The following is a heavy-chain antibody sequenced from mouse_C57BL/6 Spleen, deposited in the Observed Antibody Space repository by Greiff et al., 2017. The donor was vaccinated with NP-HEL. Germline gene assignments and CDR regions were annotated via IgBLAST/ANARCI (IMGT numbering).Heavy chain of an antibody. D-gene: IGHD2-3*01. V-gene: IGHV1-54*01. CDR1: GYAFTNYL. Sequence: VQLQESGAELVRPGTSVKVSCKASGYAFTNYLIEWVKQRPGQGLEWIGVINPGSGGTNYNEKFKGKATLTADKSSSTAYMQLSSLTSEDSAVYFCAREIYDGYYLDYWGQGTTLTVSS. CDR3: AREIYDGYYLDY. CDR2: INPGSGGT. J-gene: IGHJ2*01.